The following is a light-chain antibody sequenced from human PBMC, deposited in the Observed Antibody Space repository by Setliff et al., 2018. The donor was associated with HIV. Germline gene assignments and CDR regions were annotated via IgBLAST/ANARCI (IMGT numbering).Light chain of an antibody. CDR3: SSYTNSVTVV. J-gene: IGLJ1*01. Sequence: QSALTQPASVSGSPGQSITISCTGTSGDVGFYNFVSWYQLHPGKAPKLIIYEVSNRPSGVSNRFSGSKSGNTASLTISGLQPEDGADYYCSSYTNSVTVVFGTGTKV. V-gene: IGLV2-14*01. CDR2: EVS. CDR1: SGDVGFYNF.